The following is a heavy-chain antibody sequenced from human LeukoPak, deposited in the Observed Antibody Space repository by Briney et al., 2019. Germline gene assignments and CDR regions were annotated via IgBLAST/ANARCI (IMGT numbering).Heavy chain of an antibody. V-gene: IGHV5-51*01. D-gene: IGHD4-17*01. CDR2: IYPGDSDT. Sequence: GESLKISCKGSGYSFTSYWIGWVRQMPGKGLEWMGIIYPGDSDTRYSPSFQGQVTISADKSISTAYLQWSSLKASDTAMYYCARQGRPHDYGDYPLDAFDIWGQGTMVTVSS. CDR1: GYSFTSYW. CDR3: ARQGRPHDYGDYPLDAFDI. J-gene: IGHJ3*02.